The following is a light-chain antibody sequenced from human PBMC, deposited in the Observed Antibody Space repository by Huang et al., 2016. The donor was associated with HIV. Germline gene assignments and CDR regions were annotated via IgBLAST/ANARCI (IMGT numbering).Light chain of an antibody. Sequence: DVQMTQSPSSLSASVGDRVTMTCRTSQNINSYLNWYHQKPGKAPKVLIYGASNLQGGVPSRFSGSGSGTDFRLTITSLQPEDFGTYYCQQSLISPPAFGPGTRVDFK. CDR2: GAS. CDR1: QNINSY. J-gene: IGKJ3*01. CDR3: QQSLISPPA. V-gene: IGKV1-39*01.